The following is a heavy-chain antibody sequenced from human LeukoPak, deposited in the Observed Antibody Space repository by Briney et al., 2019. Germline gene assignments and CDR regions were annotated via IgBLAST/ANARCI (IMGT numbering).Heavy chain of an antibody. J-gene: IGHJ4*02. CDR3: ARVYYGSGSYYHWDFDY. V-gene: IGHV3-21*01. Sequence: GRSLRLSCAASGFTFSSYSMNWVRQAPGKGLEWVSSISSSSSYIYYADSVKGRFTISRDNAKNSLYLQMNSLRAEDTAVYYCARVYYGSGSYYHWDFDYWGQGTLVTVSS. CDR2: ISSSSSYI. CDR1: GFTFSSYS. D-gene: IGHD3-10*01.